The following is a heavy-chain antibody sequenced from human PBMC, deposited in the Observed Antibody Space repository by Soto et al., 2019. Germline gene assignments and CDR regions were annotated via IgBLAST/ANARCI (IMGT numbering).Heavy chain of an antibody. CDR3: ARPSLRFLEWFYPDAFDI. D-gene: IGHD3-3*01. CDR2: MSYDGSNK. V-gene: IGHV3-30-3*01. J-gene: IGHJ3*02. Sequence: GGSLRLSCAASGFTFSSYAMHWVRQAPGKGLEWVAVMSYDGSNKYYADSVKGRFTISRDNSKNTLYLQMNSLRAEDTAVYYCARPSLRFLEWFYPDAFDIWGQGTMVTVSS. CDR1: GFTFSSYA.